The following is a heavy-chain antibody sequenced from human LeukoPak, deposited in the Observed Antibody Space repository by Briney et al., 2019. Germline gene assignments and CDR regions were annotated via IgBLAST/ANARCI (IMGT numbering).Heavy chain of an antibody. D-gene: IGHD3-9*01. V-gene: IGHV3-33*01. CDR3: ARGYDILTGYFPADFDY. Sequence: PGGSLRLSCAASGFTFSSYGMHWVRQAPGKGLEWVAVIWYDRSNKYYADSVKGRFTISRDNSKNTLYLQMNSLRAEDTAVYYCARGYDILTGYFPADFDYWGQGTLVTVSS. CDR2: IWYDRSNK. CDR1: GFTFSSYG. J-gene: IGHJ4*02.